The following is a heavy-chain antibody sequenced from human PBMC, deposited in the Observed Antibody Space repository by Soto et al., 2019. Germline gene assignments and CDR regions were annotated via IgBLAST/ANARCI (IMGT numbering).Heavy chain of an antibody. CDR3: ARDTGITIFGVAVGDAFDI. V-gene: IGHV1-18*01. J-gene: IGHJ3*02. CDR1: GYSFTTHG. D-gene: IGHD3-3*01. CDR2: ISTYNGNT. Sequence: ASVKVSCKASGYSFTTHGISWVRQDTGQGLEWMGWISTYNGNTNYAQKLQGRVTMTTDTSTSTAYMELRSLRSDDTAVYYCARDTGITIFGVAVGDAFDIWGQGTMVTVSS.